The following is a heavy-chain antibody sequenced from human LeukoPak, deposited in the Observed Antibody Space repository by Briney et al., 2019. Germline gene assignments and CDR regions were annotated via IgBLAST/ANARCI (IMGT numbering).Heavy chain of an antibody. CDR2: RFSSGIT. V-gene: IGHV4-4*07. D-gene: IGHD6-13*01. J-gene: IGHJ6*03. CDR1: GGSISMYY. CDR3: ARDGYGSSMDV. Sequence: SETLSLTCTVSGGSISMYYWSWIRQPAGKGLEWIGRRFSSGITNYNPSLKSRVSVSVDTSKNQFSLKLTSVTAADTAVYYCARDGYGSSMDVWGKGTTVTVSS.